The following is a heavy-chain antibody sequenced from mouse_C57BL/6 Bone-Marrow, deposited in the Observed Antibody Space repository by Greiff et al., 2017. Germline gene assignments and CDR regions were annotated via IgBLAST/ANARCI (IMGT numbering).Heavy chain of an antibody. CDR1: GYAFSSSW. CDR2: IYPGDGDT. V-gene: IGHV1-82*01. Sequence: VQLQESGPELVKPGASVKISCKASGYAFSSSWMNWVKQRPGKGLEWIGRIYPGDGDTKYNGKFKGKATLTADKSSSTAYMQLSSLTSEYSAVYFCAREQLRLQLDYWGQGTSVTVSS. CDR3: AREQLRLQLDY. J-gene: IGHJ4*01. D-gene: IGHD3-2*02.